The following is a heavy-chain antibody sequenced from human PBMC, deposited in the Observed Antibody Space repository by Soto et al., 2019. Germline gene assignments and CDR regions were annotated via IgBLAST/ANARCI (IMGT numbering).Heavy chain of an antibody. CDR3: TRDFEPREGYYYYYGMDV. CDR1: GFSFGSYA. CDR2: VSYEGSIT. D-gene: IGHD3-9*01. J-gene: IGHJ6*02. V-gene: IGHV3-30*04. Sequence: GGSLRLSCAASGFSFGSYAMQWVRQPPGKGLEWVATVSYEGSITYYSDSVKGRFTISRDNSMNTIYLQMNSLRAEDSALYYCTRDFEPREGYYYYYGMDVWGQGTRVTVSS.